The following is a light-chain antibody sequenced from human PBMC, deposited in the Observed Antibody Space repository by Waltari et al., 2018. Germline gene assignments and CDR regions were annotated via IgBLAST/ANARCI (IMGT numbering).Light chain of an antibody. CDR1: ESVSTK. Sequence: ETVMTQSPATLSVSPGEGAPLACRASESVSTKLAWYQRKSGQAPRLLIYGASTRATGIPARFSGTGSGTEFTLTVSSLQSEDFALYYCQQYSNWPPTFGQGTKVDIK. CDR2: GAS. J-gene: IGKJ1*01. V-gene: IGKV3-15*01. CDR3: QQYSNWPPT.